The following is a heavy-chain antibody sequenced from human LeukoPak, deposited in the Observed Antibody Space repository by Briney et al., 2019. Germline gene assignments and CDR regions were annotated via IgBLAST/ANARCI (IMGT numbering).Heavy chain of an antibody. CDR2: ISSIGSTI. CDR1: GVSFSDYY. V-gene: IGHV3-11*01. Sequence: GGSLRLSCGASGVSFSDYYMSWIRQAPGKGREWVSYISSIGSTIYYADSVKGRFTISRDNAKNSLYLQMNSLRAEDTAVYYCARRGRAMATFDYWGQGTLVTVSS. J-gene: IGHJ4*02. CDR3: ARRGRAMATFDY. D-gene: IGHD5-18*01.